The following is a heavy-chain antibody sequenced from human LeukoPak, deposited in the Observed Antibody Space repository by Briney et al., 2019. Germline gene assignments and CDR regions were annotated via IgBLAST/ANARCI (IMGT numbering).Heavy chain of an antibody. V-gene: IGHV3-53*01. J-gene: IGHJ4*02. CDR2: IYSGGAT. CDR3: ARGAYRISWPWIDY. Sequence: PGGSLRLSCAASGFTVISNLMTWVRQSPGRGLEWLSSIYSGGATYYADSVKGRFTISRDRSNNSVSLQMTNLRVEDTAIYYCARGAYRISWPWIDYWGQGTLVTVSS. D-gene: IGHD3-16*02. CDR1: GFTVISNL.